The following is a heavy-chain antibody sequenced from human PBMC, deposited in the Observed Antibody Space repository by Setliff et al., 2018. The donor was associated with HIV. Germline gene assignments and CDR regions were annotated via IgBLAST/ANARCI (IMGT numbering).Heavy chain of an antibody. V-gene: IGHV4-28*03. CDR2: IYYSGST. J-gene: IGHJ5*01. CDR1: GYSISSSHW. D-gene: IGHD1-1*01. Sequence: SETLSLTCAVSGYSISSSHWWGWIRQPPGKELEWIGYIYYSGSTNYNPSLKSRVTISVDTSKNQFSLKLSSVTAADTAVYYCATDTSISWFYHWGQGTLVTV. CDR3: ATDTSISWFYH.